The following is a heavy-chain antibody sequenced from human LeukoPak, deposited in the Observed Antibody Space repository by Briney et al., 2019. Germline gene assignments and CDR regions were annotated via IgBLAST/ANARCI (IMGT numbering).Heavy chain of an antibody. CDR2: IKRQTEGWTK. Sequence: GGSLRLSCAASGFTFSNAWMNWVRQTPGKGLEWVARIKRQTEGWTKGYAAPVKGRFTISRDDSKSTLYLQMNSLETEDTAVYYCSRNADHDWWGQGTLVTVSS. CDR1: GFTFSNAW. J-gene: IGHJ4*02. V-gene: IGHV3-15*01. D-gene: IGHD1-14*01. CDR3: SRNADHDW.